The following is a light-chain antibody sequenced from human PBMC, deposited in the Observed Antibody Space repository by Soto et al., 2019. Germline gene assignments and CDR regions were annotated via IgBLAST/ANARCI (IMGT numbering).Light chain of an antibody. CDR1: QTISSW. CDR3: QQHDNLPPT. J-gene: IGKJ5*01. V-gene: IGKV1-33*01. Sequence: DIQMTQSPSTLSGSVGDRVTIPCRASQTISSWLAWYQQKPGKAPKLLICDASNLEAGVPSRFSGSGSGTDFILTISSLQPEDIATYYCQQHDNLPPTFGQGTRLEIK. CDR2: DAS.